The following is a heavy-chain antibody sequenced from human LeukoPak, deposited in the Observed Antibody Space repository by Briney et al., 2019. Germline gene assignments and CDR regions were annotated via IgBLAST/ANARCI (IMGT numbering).Heavy chain of an antibody. CDR2: IYTSGST. CDR1: GGSFSSYF. V-gene: IGHV4-4*07. D-gene: IGHD6-25*01. CDR3: ARDRNSGWGSNFDY. Sequence: SETLSLTCTVSGGSFSSYFWSWIRQPAGKGLEWIGRIYTSGSTNYNPSLKSRVTMSVDTSKNQFSLKLNSVTAADTAVYYCARDRNSGWGSNFDYWGQGTLVTVSS. J-gene: IGHJ4*02.